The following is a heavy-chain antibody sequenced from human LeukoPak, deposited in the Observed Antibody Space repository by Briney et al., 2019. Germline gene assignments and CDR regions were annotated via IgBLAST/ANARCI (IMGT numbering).Heavy chain of an antibody. CDR3: ARSPRYSSSFDY. J-gene: IGHJ4*02. CDR2: INPNSGGT. CDR1: GYTFTGYY. V-gene: IGHV1-2*02. D-gene: IGHD6-19*01. Sequence: ASVKVSCTASGYTFTGYYMHWVRQAPGQGLEWMGWINPNSGGTNYAQKFQGRVTMTRDTSISTAYMELSRLRSDDTAVYYCARSPRYSSSFDYWGQGTLVTVSS.